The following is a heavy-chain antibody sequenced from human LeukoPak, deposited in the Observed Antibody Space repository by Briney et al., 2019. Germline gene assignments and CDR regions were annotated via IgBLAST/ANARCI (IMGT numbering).Heavy chain of an antibody. CDR1: GFTFSSYA. CDR3: ARFVVVPAAIIDY. D-gene: IGHD2-2*01. V-gene: IGHV3-30-3*01. CDR2: ISYDGSNK. Sequence: GGSLRPSCAASGFTFSSYAMHWVRQAPGKGLEWVAVISYDGSNKYYADSVKGRFTISRDNSKNTLFLQMNSLRAEDTAVYYCARFVVVPAAIIDYWGQGTLVTVSS. J-gene: IGHJ4*02.